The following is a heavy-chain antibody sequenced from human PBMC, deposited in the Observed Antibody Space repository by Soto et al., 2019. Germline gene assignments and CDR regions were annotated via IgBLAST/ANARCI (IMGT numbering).Heavy chain of an antibody. Sequence: EVQLVESGGGLIQPGGSLRLSCAVSGFTVSSNCMTRVRQAPGKGLETVSDIYNDGRTYYADSVKGRFTISRDNSYNTLYLQMNSLRAEDTAVYYCATRQRSGYYYGMDVWGQGTTVTVSS. V-gene: IGHV3-53*01. CDR2: IYNDGRT. J-gene: IGHJ6*02. CDR3: ATRQRSGYYYGMDV. CDR1: GFTVSSNC. D-gene: IGHD6-25*01.